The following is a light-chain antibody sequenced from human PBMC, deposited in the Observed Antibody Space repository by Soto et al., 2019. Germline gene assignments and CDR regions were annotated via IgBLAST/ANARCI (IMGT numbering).Light chain of an antibody. CDR1: NSNIGSNS. CDR2: CNN. V-gene: IGLV1-44*01. Sequence: QSVLTQPPSASGTPGQRVTISCSGSNSNIGSNSVNWYQQLPGTAPKLLIYCNNQRPSGVSGRFAGYKSGTSASLAISGLQSEDEAEYYCAAWDDSLNGYVFGTGTKLTVL. J-gene: IGLJ1*01. CDR3: AAWDDSLNGYV.